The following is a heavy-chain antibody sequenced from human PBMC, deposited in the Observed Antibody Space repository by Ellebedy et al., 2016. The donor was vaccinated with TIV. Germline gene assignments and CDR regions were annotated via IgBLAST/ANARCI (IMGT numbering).Heavy chain of an antibody. CDR1: GFTFTDYT. CDR2: ISGSSYYR. V-gene: IGHV3-21*01. CDR3: AKFYSSVWTDAFDI. J-gene: IGHJ3*02. D-gene: IGHD6-19*01. Sequence: PGGSLRLSCVASGFTFTDYTMNWVRQATGKGLEWVSSISGSSYYRYYEESLKGRFTISRDNAKNSLYLQMNSLRAEDTAVYYCAKFYSSVWTDAFDIWGQGTMVTVSS.